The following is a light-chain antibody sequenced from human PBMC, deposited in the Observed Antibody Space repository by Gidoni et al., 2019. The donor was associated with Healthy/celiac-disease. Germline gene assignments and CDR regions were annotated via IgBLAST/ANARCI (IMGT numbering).Light chain of an antibody. V-gene: IGKV1-39*01. Sequence: IQLTQSPSSLSASVGDRVTITCRASQSISSYLNWYQQKPGKAPKLLIYAASSLQSGVPSRFSGSGSGKDFTLTISSLQPEDFATYYGQQSYSTLITFGQGTRLEIK. CDR1: QSISSY. CDR2: AAS. J-gene: IGKJ5*01. CDR3: QQSYSTLIT.